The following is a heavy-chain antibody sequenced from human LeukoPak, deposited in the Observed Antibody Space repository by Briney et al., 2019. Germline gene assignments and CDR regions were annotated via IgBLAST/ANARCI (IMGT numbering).Heavy chain of an antibody. CDR2: IHHSGST. D-gene: IGHD3-3*01. V-gene: IGHV4-34*01. J-gene: IGHJ4*02. CDR3: ARAGQGDFWSGLRYFDY. Sequence: SETLSLTCAVYGGSFSGYYWSWIRQPPGKGLEWIGEIHHSGSTNYNPSLKSRVTISVDTSKNHFSLKLSSVTAADTAVYYCARAGQGDFWSGLRYFDYWGQGTLVTVSS. CDR1: GGSFSGYY.